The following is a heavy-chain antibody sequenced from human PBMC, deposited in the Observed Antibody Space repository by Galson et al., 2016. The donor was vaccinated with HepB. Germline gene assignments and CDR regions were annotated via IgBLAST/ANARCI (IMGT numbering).Heavy chain of an antibody. CDR3: AGGQRYFYGMDV. J-gene: IGHJ6*04. V-gene: IGHV4-30-2*01. CDR1: GVTITTGGYS. CDR2: IYHGGNT. Sequence: TLSLTCTVSGVTITTGGYSWNWIRQAPGKGLEWIGYIYHGGNTHYNSSLKSRATISLDRPKKPFSLQLSSVSAADTAVYYCAGGQRYFYGMDVWGKGTTVIVSA.